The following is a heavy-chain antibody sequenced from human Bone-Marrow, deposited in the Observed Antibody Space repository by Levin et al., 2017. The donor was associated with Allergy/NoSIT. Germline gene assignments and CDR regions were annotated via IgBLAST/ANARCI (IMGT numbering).Heavy chain of an antibody. J-gene: IGHJ2*01. V-gene: IGHV3-74*01. CDR1: GFTFSSYW. Sequence: PGESLKISCAASGFTFSSYWMHWVRQVPGKGPVWVSRIIGDGSRTYYADSVKGRFTISRDNAENTVYLQMNSLRDEDTAVYYCARINCGGDCPARDWSFDRWGRGTLVTVS. D-gene: IGHD2-21*02. CDR3: ARINCGGDCPARDWSFDR. CDR2: IIGDGSRT.